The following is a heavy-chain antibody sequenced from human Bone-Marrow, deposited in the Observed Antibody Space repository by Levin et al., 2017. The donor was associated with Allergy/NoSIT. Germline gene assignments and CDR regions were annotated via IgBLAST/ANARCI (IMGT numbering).Heavy chain of an antibody. V-gene: IGHV4-34*01. J-gene: IGHJ5*02. D-gene: IGHD1-26*01. Sequence: SQTLSLTCAVSNGSFRSYFWSWIRPPPGKGLEWIGEVNKSGVTNYAPSLKSRVTVSLDTSNSHFSLTLTSVTAADTAVYYCARGRWGMLGAIPLDPWGQGTLVIVSS. CDR3: ARGRWGMLGAIPLDP. CDR2: VNKSGVT. CDR1: NGSFRSYF.